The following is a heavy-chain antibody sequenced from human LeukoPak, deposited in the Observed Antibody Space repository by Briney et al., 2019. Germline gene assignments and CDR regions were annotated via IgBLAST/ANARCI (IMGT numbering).Heavy chain of an antibody. D-gene: IGHD3-22*01. J-gene: IGHJ4*02. CDR2: ISSSGSTI. V-gene: IGHV3-48*01. CDR3: ARAQHFRVYDSSDYYPY. CDR1: GFTFSTYE. Sequence: PGGSLRLSCAASGFTFSTYEMNWVRQAPGKGLEWVSYISSSGSTIYYADSVKGRFTISRDNAKNSLYLQMNSLRAEDTAVYYCARAQHFRVYDSSDYYPYWGQGTLVTVSS.